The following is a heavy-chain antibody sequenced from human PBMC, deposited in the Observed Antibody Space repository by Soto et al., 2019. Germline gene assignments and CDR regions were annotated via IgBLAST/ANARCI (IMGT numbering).Heavy chain of an antibody. D-gene: IGHD6-25*01. CDR1: GYSFTTYS. CDR3: ARAAASLDP. V-gene: IGHV1-8*01. J-gene: IGHJ5*02. CDR2: MNANSENT. Sequence: QVQLVQSGAEVKKPGASVKVSCKASGYSFTTYSMNWVRQATGLGLEWMGWMNANSENTGYAQKFQGRVTMTMDTSISTAYMELNSLRSEDTAVYYCARAAASLDPWGQGSMVTVSS.